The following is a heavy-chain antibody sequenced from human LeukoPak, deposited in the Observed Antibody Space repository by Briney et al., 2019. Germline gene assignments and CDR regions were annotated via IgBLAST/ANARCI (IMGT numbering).Heavy chain of an antibody. CDR3: ARDDSSGYSTLGY. CDR1: GGSISSHY. D-gene: IGHD3-22*01. CDR2: IYYSGST. Sequence: SETLSLTCTVSGGSISSHYWSWIRQPPGKGLEGIGDIYYSGSTNYNPSLKSRVTISLDTSKNQFSLRLSSVTAADTAVYYYARDDSSGYSTLGYWGQGTLVTVSS. J-gene: IGHJ4*02. V-gene: IGHV4-59*11.